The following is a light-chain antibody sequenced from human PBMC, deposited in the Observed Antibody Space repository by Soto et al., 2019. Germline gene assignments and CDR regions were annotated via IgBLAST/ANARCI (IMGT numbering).Light chain of an antibody. Sequence: IVLTQSPATLSLSPGKRATLSCRASQNITNYLIWYQHKPGQAPRLLIFGASSRATGIPDRFSGSGSGTDFTLTISRLEPEDFAVFYCQQYGTLPLTFGGGTKVDIK. CDR3: QQYGTLPLT. V-gene: IGKV3-20*01. CDR2: GAS. J-gene: IGKJ4*01. CDR1: QNITNY.